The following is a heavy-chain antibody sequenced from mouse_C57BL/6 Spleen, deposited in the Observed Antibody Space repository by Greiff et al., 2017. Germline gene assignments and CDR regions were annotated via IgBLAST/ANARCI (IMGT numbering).Heavy chain of an antibody. CDR3: SRITTVVAEYYFDY. D-gene: IGHD1-1*01. Sequence: QVQLQQSGAELAKPGASVKLSCKASGYTFTSYWMHWVKQRPGQGLEWIGYINPSSGYTKYNQKFKDKATLTADKSSSTADMQLSSLTYEDSSVYYCSRITTVVAEYYFDYWGKGTTLTVAS. V-gene: IGHV1-7*01. CDR1: GYTFTSYW. CDR2: INPSSGYT. J-gene: IGHJ2*01.